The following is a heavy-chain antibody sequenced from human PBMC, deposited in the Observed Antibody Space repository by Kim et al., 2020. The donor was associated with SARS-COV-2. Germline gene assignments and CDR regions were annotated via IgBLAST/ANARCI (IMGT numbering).Heavy chain of an antibody. V-gene: IGHV3-30*03. Sequence: GGSLRLSCAASGLTFSTFGMHWVRQAPGKGLEWVAVISYDGTKNYYADSVKGRFTISRDNSKNTLYLQMNSLRVEDTAVYYCQLSGVSHSYYFYAMDVWGQGTTVTVSS. J-gene: IGHJ6*02. D-gene: IGHD1-26*01. CDR3: QLSGVSHSYYFYAMDV. CDR1: GLTFSTFG. CDR2: ISYDGTKN.